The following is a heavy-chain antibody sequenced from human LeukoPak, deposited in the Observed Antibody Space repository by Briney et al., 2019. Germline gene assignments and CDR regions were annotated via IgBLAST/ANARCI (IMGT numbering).Heavy chain of an antibody. D-gene: IGHD3-3*01. CDR3: ARVRVEWLYDGFDI. V-gene: IGHV4-38-2*02. CDR2: ISHSGRT. Sequence: SETLSLTCTVSGYSISSGYYWGWVRQPPGKGLEWTGTISHSGRTYYNPSLKSRVTISVDTSKNQFSLKLSSVTAADTAVYYCARVRVEWLYDGFDIWGQGTMVTVSS. J-gene: IGHJ3*02. CDR1: GYSISSGYY.